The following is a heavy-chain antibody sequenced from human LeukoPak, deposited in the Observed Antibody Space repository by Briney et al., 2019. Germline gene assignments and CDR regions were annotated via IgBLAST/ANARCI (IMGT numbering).Heavy chain of an antibody. D-gene: IGHD4-17*01. J-gene: IGHJ4*02. CDR1: GFTFGDYA. CDR2: IRSKAYGGTT. V-gene: IGHV3-49*03. Sequence: PGRSLRLXCTTSGFTFGDYAMSWFRQAPGKGLEWVGFIRSKAYGGTTEYAASVKGRFTISRDDSKSIAYLQMNSLKTEDTAVYYCTTTAYGDNIDYWGQGTLVTVSS. CDR3: TTTAYGDNIDY.